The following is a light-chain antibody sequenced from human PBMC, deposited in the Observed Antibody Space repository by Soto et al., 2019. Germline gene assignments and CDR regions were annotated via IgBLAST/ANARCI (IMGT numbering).Light chain of an antibody. V-gene: IGKV3-20*01. J-gene: IGKJ2*01. CDR1: QSVSSSY. CDR3: QQYGSSPYT. CDR2: TAS. Sequence: EVVLTQSPGTLSLSPGERATLSCWASQSVSSSYLAWYQQKPGQAPRLLIYTASSRATGIPDRFSGSGSGTDFTLTISRLEPEDFEMYYCQQYGSSPYTFGQGTKLEIK.